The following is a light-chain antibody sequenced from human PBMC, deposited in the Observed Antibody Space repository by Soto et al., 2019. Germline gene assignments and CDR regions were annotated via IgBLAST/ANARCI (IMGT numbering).Light chain of an antibody. V-gene: IGLV2-14*01. CDR1: SSDFGGYNS. CDR3: SLFTSSITYV. CDR2: DVT. J-gene: IGLJ1*01. Sequence: QSVLTQPASVSWSPVQSITISCTGTSSDFGGYNSVSWYRQHPGKPPKLIIYDVTYRPSGVSNHFSGSKSGNTASLSISGLQSEDEADYHCSLFTSSITYVFGTGPKVTVL.